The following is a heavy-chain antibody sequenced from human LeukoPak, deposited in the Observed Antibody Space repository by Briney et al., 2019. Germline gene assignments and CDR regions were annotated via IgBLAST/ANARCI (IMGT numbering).Heavy chain of an antibody. J-gene: IGHJ3*02. V-gene: IGHV3-30*02. CDR1: GFTFNNYA. CDR2: IKSDGSYK. D-gene: IGHD1-26*01. Sequence: PGGSLRLSCAASGFTFNNYAMHWVRQAPGKGLEWVAFIKSDGSYKNYADSVKGRFTISRDNSKNTLYLQMNSLRAEDTAVYYCVKGVRMGVTSAFDIWGQGTMVTVSS. CDR3: VKGVRMGVTSAFDI.